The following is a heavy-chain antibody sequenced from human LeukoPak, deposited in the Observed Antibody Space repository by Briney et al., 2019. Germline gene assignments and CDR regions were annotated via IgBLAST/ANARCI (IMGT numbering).Heavy chain of an antibody. J-gene: IGHJ6*02. CDR2: MNPNSGNT. CDR1: GYTFTSYD. V-gene: IGHV1-8*01. CDR3: ARGSGNFGLYYYGMDV. Sequence: ASVKVSCKASGYTFTSYDINWVRQATGQGLEWMGWMNPNSGNTGYAQKFQGRVTMTRNTSISTAYMELSSLRSEDTAVYYCARGSGNFGLYYYGMDVWGQGTTVTVSS. D-gene: IGHD3-10*01.